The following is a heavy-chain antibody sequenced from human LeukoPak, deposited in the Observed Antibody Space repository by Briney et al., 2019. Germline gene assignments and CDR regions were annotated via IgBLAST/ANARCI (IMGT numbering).Heavy chain of an antibody. D-gene: IGHD6-13*01. V-gene: IGHV1-2*02. J-gene: IGHJ4*02. CDR3: ARGIYSSSWYYFDY. CDR1: GYTFTSYG. CDR2: INPNSGGT. Sequence: GASVKVSCKASGYTFTSYGISWVRQAPGQGLEWMGWINPNSGGTNYAQKFQGRVTMTRDTSISTAYMELSRLRSDDTAVYYCARGIYSSSWYYFDYWGQGTLVTVSS.